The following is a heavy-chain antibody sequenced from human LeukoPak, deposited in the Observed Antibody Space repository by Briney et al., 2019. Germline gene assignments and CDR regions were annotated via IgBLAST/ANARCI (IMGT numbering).Heavy chain of an antibody. CDR3: ARAVATSYYFEY. CDR2: IYYSGST. Sequence: SETLSLTCTVSGGSISNYYWSWIRQPPGKGLEWIGYIYYSGSTNYNPSLKSRVTISVDTSKNQSSLKLSSVTAADTAVYYCARAVATSYYFEYWGQGTLVTVS. CDR1: GGSISNYY. D-gene: IGHD5-12*01. V-gene: IGHV4-59*01. J-gene: IGHJ4*02.